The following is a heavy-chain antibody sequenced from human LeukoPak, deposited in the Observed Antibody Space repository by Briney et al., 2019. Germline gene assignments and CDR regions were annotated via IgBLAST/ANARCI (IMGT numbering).Heavy chain of an antibody. D-gene: IGHD6-19*01. V-gene: IGHV3-74*03. J-gene: IGHJ4*02. CDR1: GFTFSSYW. Sequence: GGSLRLSCAASGFTFSSYWMHWVRQAPGKGLVWVSGTNTDGSSTMYADSVKGRFTIARDNAKNTLYLQMNSLRAEDTAVYYCARVIYSGWEGELSDWGQGTLVTVSS. CDR3: ARVIYSGWEGELSD. CDR2: TNTDGSST.